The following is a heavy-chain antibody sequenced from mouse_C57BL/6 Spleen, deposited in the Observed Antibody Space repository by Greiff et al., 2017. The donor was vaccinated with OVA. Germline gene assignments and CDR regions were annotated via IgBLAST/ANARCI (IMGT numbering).Heavy chain of an antibody. J-gene: IGHJ4*01. Sequence: QVQLQQPGAELVKPGASVKLSCKASGYTFTSYWMQWVKQRPGQGLEWIGEIDPSDSYTNYNQKFKGKATLTVDTSSSTAYMQLSSLRSEDSAVYYCARGGWLLRTYAMDYWGQGTSVTVSS. V-gene: IGHV1-50*01. CDR1: GYTFTSYW. D-gene: IGHD2-3*01. CDR2: IDPSDSYT. CDR3: ARGGWLLRTYAMDY.